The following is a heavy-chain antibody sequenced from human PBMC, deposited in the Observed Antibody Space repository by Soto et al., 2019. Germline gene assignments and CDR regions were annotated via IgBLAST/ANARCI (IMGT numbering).Heavy chain of an antibody. D-gene: IGHD3-22*01. J-gene: IGHJ4*02. CDR2: IYHSGST. Sequence: PSETLSLTCAVSGYSISGGYYLGWIRQPPGKGLEWIGSIYHSGSTYYNPSLKSRVTISVDTSKNQFSLKLSSVTAADTAVYYCAGDTYYYDSSGYYHVSKADYFDYWGQGTLVTVSS. CDR1: GYSISGGYY. CDR3: AGDTYYYDSSGYYHVSKADYFDY. V-gene: IGHV4-38-2*01.